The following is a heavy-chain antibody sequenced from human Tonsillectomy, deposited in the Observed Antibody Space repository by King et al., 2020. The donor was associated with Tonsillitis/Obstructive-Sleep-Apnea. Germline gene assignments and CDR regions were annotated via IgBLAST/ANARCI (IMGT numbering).Heavy chain of an antibody. Sequence: VQLEQSGAEVKKAGESLKISCQGSGYSFTSYWIGWVRHMPGKGLEWMGIIYPGDSDTRYSPSFQGQVTISADKSISTAYLQWSSLKASDTAMYYCARHGRYCSSTSCPSAFDIWGQGTMVTVSS. CDR1: GYSFTSYW. V-gene: IGHV5-51*01. D-gene: IGHD2-2*01. CDR3: ARHGRYCSSTSCPSAFDI. CDR2: IYPGDSDT. J-gene: IGHJ3*02.